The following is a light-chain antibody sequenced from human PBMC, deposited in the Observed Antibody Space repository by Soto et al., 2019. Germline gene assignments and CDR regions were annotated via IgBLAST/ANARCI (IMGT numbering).Light chain of an antibody. CDR1: QSASRNY. Sequence: EIVLTQSPGTLSLSPGERATLSCRASQSASRNYLAWYQQKPGQAPRLLIYGASSRAAGTPDRFTGSGSGTDFTLSIDRLEPEDFAVYHCQQYGSSPWTFGQGTKVDIK. V-gene: IGKV3-20*01. J-gene: IGKJ1*01. CDR2: GAS. CDR3: QQYGSSPWT.